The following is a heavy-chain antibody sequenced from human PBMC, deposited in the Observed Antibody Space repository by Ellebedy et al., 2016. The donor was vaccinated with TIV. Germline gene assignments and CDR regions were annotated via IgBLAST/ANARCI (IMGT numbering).Heavy chain of an antibody. CDR3: ARLDVAVANWFDP. CDR2: ICYRVNT. Sequence: MPSETLSLTCNVLGASIASGRYCWAWIRQSPGTGLEWIGNICYRVNTYYNPSLKSRVIISADTSKNRFSLRLSSVPAADTAVYYCARLDVAVANWFDPWGHGTLVTVSS. J-gene: IGHJ5*02. CDR1: GASIASGRYC. V-gene: IGHV4-39*01. D-gene: IGHD3-10*02.